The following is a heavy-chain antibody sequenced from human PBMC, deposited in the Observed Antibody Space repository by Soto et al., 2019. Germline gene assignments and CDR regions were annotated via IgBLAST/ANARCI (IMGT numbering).Heavy chain of an antibody. CDR2: VSGSGGST. V-gene: IGHV3-23*01. J-gene: IGHJ6*03. Sequence: GGSLRLSCAASGFSFSSYAQSWGRPRPENGLELVSAVSGSGGSTYYADSVKGRFTISRDNAKKTLYLQKNSLRAEDTAVYYCAKGDCSSTSCYRGTDYYYYMDVWGKGNTVTVSS. D-gene: IGHD2-2*02. CDR1: GFSFSSYA. CDR3: AKGDCSSTSCYRGTDYYYYMDV.